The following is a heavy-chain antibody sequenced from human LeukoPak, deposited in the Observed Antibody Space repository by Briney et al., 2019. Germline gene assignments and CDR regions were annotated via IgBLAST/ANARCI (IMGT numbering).Heavy chain of an antibody. Sequence: ASVKVSCKASGYTFTNYGIFWVRQAPGQGLEWMGWISAYSGNTNYAQKLQGRVTMTTETSTSTAYMELESLRSDDTAVYYCARVDLEDSMYYDFWSGSPPDYWGQGTLVTVSS. CDR1: GYTFTNYG. J-gene: IGHJ4*02. CDR2: ISAYSGNT. D-gene: IGHD3-3*01. CDR3: ARVDLEDSMYYDFWSGSPPDY. V-gene: IGHV1-18*01.